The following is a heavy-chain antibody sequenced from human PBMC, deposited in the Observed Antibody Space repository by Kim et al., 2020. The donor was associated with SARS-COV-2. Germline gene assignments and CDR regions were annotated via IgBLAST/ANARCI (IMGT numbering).Heavy chain of an antibody. Sequence: GGSLRLSCAASGFTFSSYWMSWVRQAPGKGLEWVANIKQDGSEKYYVDSVKGRFTISRDNAKNSLYLQMNSLRAEDTAVYYCASNGPCSGGSCYSRHFQHWGQGTLVTVSS. CDR1: GFTFSSYW. V-gene: IGHV3-7*01. J-gene: IGHJ1*01. CDR3: ASNGPCSGGSCYSRHFQH. D-gene: IGHD2-15*01. CDR2: IKQDGSEK.